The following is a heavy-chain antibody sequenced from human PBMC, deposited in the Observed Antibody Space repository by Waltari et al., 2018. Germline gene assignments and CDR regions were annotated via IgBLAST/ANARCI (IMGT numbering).Heavy chain of an antibody. CDR3: ARGNPTIFGVVIHHDAFDI. J-gene: IGHJ3*02. CDR2: INHSGST. V-gene: IGHV4-34*01. Sequence: QVQLQQWGAGLLKPSETLSLTCAVYGGSFSGYYWSWIRQPPGKGLEWIGEINHSGSTNHNPSLKSRVTISVDTSKNQFSLKLSSVTAADTAVYYCARGNPTIFGVVIHHDAFDIWGQGTMVTVSS. D-gene: IGHD3-3*01. CDR1: GGSFSGYY.